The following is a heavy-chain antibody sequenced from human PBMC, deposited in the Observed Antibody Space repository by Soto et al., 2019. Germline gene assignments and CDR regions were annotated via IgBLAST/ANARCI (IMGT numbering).Heavy chain of an antibody. J-gene: IGHJ4*02. V-gene: IGHV1-18*01. Sequence: QVQLVQSGAEVTKPGASVQVSCKTSGYPFSMYGISWVRQAPGQGLEWMGWISAYNGNTEYAQKFQGRVTMTRDISTSTAYLDLRSLGSDDTAGYYFAGPSYYGTTTAFDYWGQGALGTVSS. CDR2: ISAYNGNT. CDR3: AGPSYYGTTTAFDY. CDR1: GYPFSMYG. D-gene: IGHD3-10*01.